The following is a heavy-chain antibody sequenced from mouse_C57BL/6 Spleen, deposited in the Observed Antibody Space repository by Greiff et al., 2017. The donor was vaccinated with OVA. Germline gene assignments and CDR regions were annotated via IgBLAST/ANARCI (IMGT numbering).Heavy chain of an antibody. V-gene: IGHV1-69*01. D-gene: IGHD2-3*01. CDR2: IDPSDSYT. CDR3: ARDGYHAYYFDY. Sequence: QVQLQQPGAELVMPGASVKLSCKASGYTFTSYWMHWVKQRPGQGLEWIGEIDPSDSYTNYNQKFKGKSTLTVDKSSSTAYMQLSSLTSEDSAVYYCARDGYHAYYFDYWGQGTTLTVSS. J-gene: IGHJ2*01. CDR1: GYTFTSYW.